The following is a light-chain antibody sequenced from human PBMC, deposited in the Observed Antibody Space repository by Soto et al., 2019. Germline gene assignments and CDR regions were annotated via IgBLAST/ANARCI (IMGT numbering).Light chain of an antibody. CDR1: SSDVGSYNL. Sequence: QSALTQPASVSGSPGQSITISCTGTSSDVGSYNLVSWYQQHPGKAPKLMIYEVSKRPSGVSNRFSGSKSGNTASLTISGVQAEDEADYYCCSYAGSSIFYVFGTGTKVTVL. CDR2: EVS. CDR3: CSYAGSSIFYV. J-gene: IGLJ1*01. V-gene: IGLV2-23*02.